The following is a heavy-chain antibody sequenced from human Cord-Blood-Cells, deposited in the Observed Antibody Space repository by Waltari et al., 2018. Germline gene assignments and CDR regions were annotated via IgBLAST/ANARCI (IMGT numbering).Heavy chain of an antibody. CDR1: GYSIRRGYY. Sequence: QVQMQESGPGLVKPSETLSLPCGVSGYSIRRGYYWGCLRQPPGKGLEWIGSIYHSGSTYYNPSLKSRVTISVDTSKNQFSLKLSSVTAADTAVYYCARDDRGSREADDAFDIWGQGTMVTVSS. J-gene: IGHJ3*02. CDR2: IYHSGST. CDR3: ARDDRGSREADDAFDI. V-gene: IGHV4-38-2*02. D-gene: IGHD3-10*01.